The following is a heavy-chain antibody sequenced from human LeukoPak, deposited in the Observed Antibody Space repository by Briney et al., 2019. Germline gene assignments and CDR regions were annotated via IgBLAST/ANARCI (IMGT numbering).Heavy chain of an antibody. CDR3: AREVPEQQPTLGW. V-gene: IGHV1-2*02. J-gene: IGHJ4*02. CDR1: GYTLTELS. D-gene: IGHD6-13*01. Sequence: ASVKVSCKVSGYTLTELSMHWVRQAPGQGLEWMGWINPNSGGTNYAQKFQGRVTMTRDTSISTAYMELSRLRSDDTAVYYCAREVPEQQPTLGWWGQGTLVTVSS. CDR2: INPNSGGT.